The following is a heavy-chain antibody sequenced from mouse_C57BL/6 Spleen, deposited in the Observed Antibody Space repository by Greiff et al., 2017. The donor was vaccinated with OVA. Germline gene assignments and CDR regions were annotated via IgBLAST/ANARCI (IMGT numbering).Heavy chain of an antibody. D-gene: IGHD4-1*01. CDR2: IYPGDGDT. CDR1: GYAFSSSW. J-gene: IGHJ4*01. Sequence: QVQLQQSGPELVKPGASVKISCKASGYAFSSSWMNWVKQRPGKGLEWIGRIYPGDGDTNYNGKFKGKATLTADKSSSTAYMQLSSLTSEDSAVYFCARKAGTGYYAMDYWGQGTSVTVSS. CDR3: ARKAGTGYYAMDY. V-gene: IGHV1-82*01.